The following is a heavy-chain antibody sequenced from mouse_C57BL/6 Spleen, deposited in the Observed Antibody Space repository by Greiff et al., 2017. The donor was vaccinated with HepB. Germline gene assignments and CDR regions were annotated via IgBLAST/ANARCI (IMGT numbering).Heavy chain of an antibody. V-gene: IGHV3-1*01. J-gene: IGHJ1*03. CDR1: GYSITSGYD. Sequence: EVKLMESGPGMVKPSQSLSLTCTVTGYSITSGYDWHWIRHFPGNKLEWMGYISYSGSTNYNPSLKSRISITHDTSKNHFFLKLNSVTTEDTATYYCARGVYDGYSYWYFDVWGTGTTVTVSS. D-gene: IGHD2-3*01. CDR3: ARGVYDGYSYWYFDV. CDR2: ISYSGST.